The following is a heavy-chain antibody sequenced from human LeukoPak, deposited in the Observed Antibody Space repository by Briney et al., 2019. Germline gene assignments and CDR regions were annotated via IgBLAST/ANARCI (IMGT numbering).Heavy chain of an antibody. J-gene: IGHJ3*02. D-gene: IGHD6-19*01. Sequence: GASVKVSCKASGGTFSSYTISWVRQAPGHGLEWMGRIIPILGIANYAQKFQGRVTITADKSTSTAYMELSSLRSEDTAVYYCARAAIAVAGTSIDAFDIWGQGTMVTVSS. CDR1: GGTFSSYT. CDR2: IIPILGIA. CDR3: ARAAIAVAGTSIDAFDI. V-gene: IGHV1-69*02.